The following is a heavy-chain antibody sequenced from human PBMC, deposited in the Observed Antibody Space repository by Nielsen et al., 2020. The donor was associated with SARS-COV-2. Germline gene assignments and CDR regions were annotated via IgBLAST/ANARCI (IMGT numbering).Heavy chain of an antibody. D-gene: IGHD4-17*01. CDR3: ARPSPNDYVYFDV. CDR2: INFDGTGT. V-gene: IGHV3-74*01. J-gene: IGHJ4*02. CDR1: GFTFTAYW. Sequence: GESLKISCTASGFTFTAYWMHWVRQAPGKGLTWVSHINFDGTGTSYADSVKGRFTISRDTARKSIYLQLNNLRADDTAVYYCARPSPNDYVYFDVWGQGTLVTVSS.